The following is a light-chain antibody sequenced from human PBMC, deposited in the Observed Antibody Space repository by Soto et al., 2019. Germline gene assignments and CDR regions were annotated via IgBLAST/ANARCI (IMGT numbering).Light chain of an antibody. Sequence: EIVLTQSPGTLSLSPGERATLSRRASQSVSTDFLAWYQQKPGQAPRLLIYGASNMATGIPDRFSGSGSGTDFTLTISRLEPEDFAVYYCQQYGGSPRTFGQGTKVEIK. CDR3: QQYGGSPRT. V-gene: IGKV3-20*01. CDR1: QSVSTDF. CDR2: GAS. J-gene: IGKJ1*01.